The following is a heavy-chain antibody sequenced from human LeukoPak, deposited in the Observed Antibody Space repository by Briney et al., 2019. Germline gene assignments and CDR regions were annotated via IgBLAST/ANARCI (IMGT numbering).Heavy chain of an antibody. CDR2: IYSGVTT. Sequence: GGSLRLSCAASGITVSSNYMSWVRQPPGKGLEWVSIIYSGVTTYYAASVQGRFTISRDNSKNMVFLQMNSLRVEDTAVYYCARDPRTTGKSNYGMDVWGQGTTVTVSS. D-gene: IGHD4-17*01. CDR1: GITVSSNY. J-gene: IGHJ6*02. V-gene: IGHV3-53*01. CDR3: ARDPRTTGKSNYGMDV.